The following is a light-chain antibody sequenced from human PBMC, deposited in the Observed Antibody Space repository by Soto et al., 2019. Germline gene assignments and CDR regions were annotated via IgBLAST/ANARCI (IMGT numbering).Light chain of an antibody. CDR3: QQSYINPWT. V-gene: IGKV1-39*01. CDR2: AAS. Sequence: DILMSQSPSSLSSSVGYRFTITCRASQSIRNYLNWYQQKPGKAPNLLIYAASTLQSGVPSRFSGGGSGTDFTLTISSLQPEDFELYYCQQSYINPWTFGQGTKVDI. J-gene: IGKJ1*01. CDR1: QSIRNY.